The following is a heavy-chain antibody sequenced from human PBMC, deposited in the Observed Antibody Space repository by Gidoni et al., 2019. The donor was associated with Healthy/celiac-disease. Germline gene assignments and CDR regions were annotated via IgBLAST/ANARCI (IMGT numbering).Heavy chain of an antibody. V-gene: IGHV4-34*01. Sequence: QVQLQQWGAGLLKPSETLSLTCAVHGGSFSGYYWSWSRQPPGKGLEWIGEINHSGSTNYNPSLKSRVTISVDTSKNQFSLKLSSVTAADTAVYYCARGIAVAGDFDYWGQGTLVTVSS. D-gene: IGHD6-19*01. CDR3: ARGIAVAGDFDY. CDR2: INHSGST. CDR1: GGSFSGYY. J-gene: IGHJ4*02.